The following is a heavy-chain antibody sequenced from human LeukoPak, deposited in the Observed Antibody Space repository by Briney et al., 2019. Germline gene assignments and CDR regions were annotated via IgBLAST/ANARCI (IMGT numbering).Heavy chain of an antibody. V-gene: IGHV4-4*07. Sequence: TSETLSLTCSVSGGSINSYYWSWVRQPAGKGLEWIGRIYTSGSTNYTPSLKSRVTMSVDTSKNQFSLNLSSVTAADTAVYYCAGHHPRNTVDFWGQGTLVTVSS. J-gene: IGHJ4*02. CDR2: IYTSGST. CDR3: AGHHPRNTVDF. CDR1: GGSINSYY. D-gene: IGHD2/OR15-2a*01.